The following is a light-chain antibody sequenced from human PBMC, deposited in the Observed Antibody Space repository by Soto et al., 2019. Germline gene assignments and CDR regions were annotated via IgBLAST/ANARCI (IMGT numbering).Light chain of an antibody. Sequence: EIVMTQSPVTLSVSPGARAPLSWRARQFVSSNLAWYPQHPGQAPRLLIYGASTRATGIPARFSGSGSGTEFTLTISNLQSEDFAVYFCQQYHNWPPITFGQGTRLENK. V-gene: IGKV3D-15*01. CDR3: QQYHNWPPIT. CDR1: QFVSSN. CDR2: GAS. J-gene: IGKJ5*01.